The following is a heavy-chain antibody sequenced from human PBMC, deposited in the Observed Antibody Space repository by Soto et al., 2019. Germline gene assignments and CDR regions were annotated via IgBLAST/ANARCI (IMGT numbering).Heavy chain of an antibody. D-gene: IGHD7-27*01. CDR3: VRTGLGWFAP. J-gene: IGHJ5*02. CDR1: GGSISSYY. CDR2: IFYSGSS. Sequence: QVQLQESGPGLVKPSETLSLTCTVSGGSISSYYWSWVRQPPGKGLEWIGYIFYSGSSNYNPSLKSPVTISVDASKNQFSLKLSSVTAADTAVYYCVRTGLGWFAPWGQGTLVTVSS. V-gene: IGHV4-59*01.